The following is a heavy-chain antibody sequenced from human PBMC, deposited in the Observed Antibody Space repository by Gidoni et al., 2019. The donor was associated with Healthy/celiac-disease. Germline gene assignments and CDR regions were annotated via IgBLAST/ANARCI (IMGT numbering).Heavy chain of an antibody. V-gene: IGHV4-34*01. D-gene: IGHD6-13*01. CDR1: GGSFSGSS. CDR2: INHSGST. CDR3: ARVPGIAAAGYKKSHTGPDVGRTLFDY. Sequence: QVQLQQWCAGLLKPSETLSLTCAVYGGSFSGSSWSWLRQPPGKGLEWIGEINHSGSTNYNPSLKSRVTISVDTSKNQFSLKLSSVTAADTAVYYCARVPGIAAAGYKKSHTGPDVGRTLFDYWGQGTLVTVSS. J-gene: IGHJ4*02.